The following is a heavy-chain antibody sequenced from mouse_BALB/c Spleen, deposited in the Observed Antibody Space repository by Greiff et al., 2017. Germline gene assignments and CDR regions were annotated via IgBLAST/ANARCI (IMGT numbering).Heavy chain of an antibody. CDR3: AREKGWLEGLYYAMDY. D-gene: IGHD2-3*01. CDR2: ISYSGST. CDR1: GYSITSDYA. J-gene: IGHJ4*01. V-gene: IGHV3-2*02. Sequence: DVQLQESGPGLVKPSQSLSLTCTVTGYSITSDYAWNWIRQFPGNKLEWMGYISYSGSTSYNPSLKSRISITRDTSKNQFFLQLNSVTTEDTATYYCAREKGWLEGLYYAMDYWGQGTSVTVSS.